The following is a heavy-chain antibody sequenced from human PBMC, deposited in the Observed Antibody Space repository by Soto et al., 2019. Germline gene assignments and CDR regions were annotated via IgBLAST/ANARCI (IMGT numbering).Heavy chain of an antibody. CDR3: ASAPMGNYFDY. Sequence: SETLSLTCTVSGGSISSYYWSWIRQPPGKGLEGIGYIYYSGSTNYNPSLKSRVTISVDTSKNQFSLKLSSVTAADTAVYYCASAPMGNYFDYWGQGTLVTVSS. CDR1: GGSISSYY. CDR2: IYYSGST. J-gene: IGHJ4*02. D-gene: IGHD7-27*01. V-gene: IGHV4-59*01.